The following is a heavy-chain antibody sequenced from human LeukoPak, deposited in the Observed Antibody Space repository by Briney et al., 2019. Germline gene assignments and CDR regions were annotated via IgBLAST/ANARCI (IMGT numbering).Heavy chain of an antibody. Sequence: ASVKVSCKASGYTFTGYYMHWVRQAPGQGLEWMGWINPNSGGTNYAQKFQGRVTMTRDTSISTAYMELSRLRSDDTAVYYCARGAHIVVVVAVNDYWGQGTLVTVSS. CDR1: GYTFTGYY. D-gene: IGHD2-15*01. V-gene: IGHV1-2*02. CDR3: ARGAHIVVVVAVNDY. CDR2: INPNSGGT. J-gene: IGHJ4*02.